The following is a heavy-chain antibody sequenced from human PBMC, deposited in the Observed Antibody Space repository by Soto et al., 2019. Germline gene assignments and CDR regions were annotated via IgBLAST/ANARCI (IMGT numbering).Heavy chain of an antibody. CDR3: AKGGIGRAPGGDS. CDR1: GFTFSSFA. J-gene: IGHJ4*02. Sequence: EVQLLESGGGLLQPGGSLRLSCAASGFTFSSFAMTWVRQAPGKGLQWISSISDGPDGAYYADSVKGRFTISRDNSKNTLSLQMDSLRPDDPALYYCAKGGIGRAPGGDSWGQGTLVTVS. V-gene: IGHV3-23*01. D-gene: IGHD2-21*01. CDR2: ISDGPDGA.